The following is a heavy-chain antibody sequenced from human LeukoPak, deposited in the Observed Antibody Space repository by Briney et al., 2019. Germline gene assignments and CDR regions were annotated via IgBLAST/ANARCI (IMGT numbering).Heavy chain of an antibody. D-gene: IGHD2-2*01. V-gene: IGHV3-30*04. CDR2: ISYDGSNK. Sequence: GRSLRLSCAASGFTLSSYAMHWVRQAPGKGLEWVAVISYDGSNKYYADSVKGRFTISGDNSKNTLYLQMNSLRAEDTAVYYCARARYQLPRPGFGGSVAGSTYFDYWGQGTLVTVSS. CDR1: GFTLSSYA. J-gene: IGHJ4*02. CDR3: ARARYQLPRPGFGGSVAGSTYFDY.